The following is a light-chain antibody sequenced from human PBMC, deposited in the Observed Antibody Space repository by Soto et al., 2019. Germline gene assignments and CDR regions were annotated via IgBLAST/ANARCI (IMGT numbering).Light chain of an antibody. Sequence: EIVLTQSPGTLSLSPGESGTLSCRASQSLGTNFLAWFQQKPGQAPRLLIYGTSTRATGILDRFSGSVSVTDFTLTITRLEPEDSAVYYCQHYGVSPRTFGQGTKVQIK. CDR1: QSLGTNF. V-gene: IGKV3-20*01. CDR3: QHYGVSPRT. J-gene: IGKJ1*01. CDR2: GTS.